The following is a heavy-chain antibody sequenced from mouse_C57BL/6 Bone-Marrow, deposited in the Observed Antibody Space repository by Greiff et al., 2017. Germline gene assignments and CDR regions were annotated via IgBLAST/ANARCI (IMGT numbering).Heavy chain of an antibody. J-gene: IGHJ1*03. CDR2: ISYSGST. CDR3: DSRWLLGYFDV. V-gene: IGHV3-1*01. CDR1: GYSITSGYD. D-gene: IGHD2-3*01. Sequence: ESGPGMVKPSQSLSLTCTVSGYSITSGYDWHWIRHFPGNNLEWMGYISYSGSTNYNPSLKSRISITHDTSKNHFFLKLNSVTTEDTATYYGDSRWLLGYFDVWGTGTTVTVSS.